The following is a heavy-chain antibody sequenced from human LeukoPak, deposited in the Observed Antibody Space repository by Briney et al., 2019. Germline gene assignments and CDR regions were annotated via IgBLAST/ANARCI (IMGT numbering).Heavy chain of an antibody. CDR1: GGTFSSYA. D-gene: IGHD4-17*01. CDR2: IIPIFGTA. Sequence: SVKVSCKASGGTFSSYAISWVRQAPGQGLEWMGGIIPIFGTANYAQKFQGRVTITADKSTSTAYMELSSLRPEDTAVYYCARSLTVTYYYYMDVWGKGTTVTVSS. J-gene: IGHJ6*03. CDR3: ARSLTVTYYYYMDV. V-gene: IGHV1-69*06.